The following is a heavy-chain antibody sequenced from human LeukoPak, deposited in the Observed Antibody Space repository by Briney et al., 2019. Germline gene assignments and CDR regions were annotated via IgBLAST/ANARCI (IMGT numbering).Heavy chain of an antibody. CDR3: AREYSDQLRYFDY. CDR1: GGSIIIGNYY. CDR2: ISPSGNT. D-gene: IGHD4-17*01. J-gene: IGHJ4*02. V-gene: IGHV4-61*02. Sequence: PSQTLSLTCTVSGGSIIIGNYYWSWTRQPAGKGLEWIGRISPSGNTNYNPSLKSRVTISVDTSKNQFSLNLNSVTAADTAVYYCAREYSDQLRYFDYWGQGSLVTVSS.